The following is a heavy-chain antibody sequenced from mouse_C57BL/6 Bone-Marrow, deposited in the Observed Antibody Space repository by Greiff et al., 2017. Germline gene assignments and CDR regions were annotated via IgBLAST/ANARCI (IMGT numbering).Heavy chain of an antibody. Sequence: EVQVVESGGGLVKPGGSLKLSCAASGFTFSSYTMSWVRQTPEKRLEWVATISGGGGNTYYPDSVKGRFTISRDNAKNTLYLQMSSLRSEDTALYYCARQGVYYSNYYFDYWGQGTTLTVSS. V-gene: IGHV5-9*01. CDR3: ARQGVYYSNYYFDY. D-gene: IGHD2-5*01. CDR1: GFTFSSYT. CDR2: ISGGGGNT. J-gene: IGHJ2*01.